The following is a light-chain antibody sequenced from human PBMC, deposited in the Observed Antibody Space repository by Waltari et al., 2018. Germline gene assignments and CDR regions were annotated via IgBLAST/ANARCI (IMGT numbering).Light chain of an antibody. CDR2: DVS. CDR1: SSDVGGYNY. Sequence: QSALTQPASVSGSPGQSITISCTGTSSDVGGYNYVSWYQHHPGKAPKVKIYDVSKRPSGVSNRCSGSKSGNTASLTISGLQAEDEADYYCSSYTSSSTSLYVFGTGTKVTVL. V-gene: IGLV2-14*03. J-gene: IGLJ1*01. CDR3: SSYTSSSTSLYV.